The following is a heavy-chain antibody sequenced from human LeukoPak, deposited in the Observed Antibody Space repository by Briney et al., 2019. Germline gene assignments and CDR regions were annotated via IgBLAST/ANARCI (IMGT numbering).Heavy chain of an antibody. Sequence: RGRSRRLYCEAPGCNFNDYEVNWVPQSPGKGVEWLSSIGRSCDSSTYFADSIKGRFTISRGNGKNTVNLQLNGLRVADTAVYYCVRNIGDCDSDTCPRWPDPWGQGTLVTVSS. D-gene: IGHD2-21*02. CDR2: IGRSCDSST. V-gene: IGHV3-48*03. CDR1: GCNFNDYE. J-gene: IGHJ5*02. CDR3: VRNIGDCDSDTCPRWPDP.